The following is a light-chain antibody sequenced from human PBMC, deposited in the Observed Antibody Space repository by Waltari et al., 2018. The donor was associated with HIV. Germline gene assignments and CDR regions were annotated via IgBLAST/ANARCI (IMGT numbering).Light chain of an antibody. Sequence: SYELTQPPSVSVYPGQTAVITCSGDVLPRRYSYWYQQKPGRAPVVVMYKHRGGPAGIPGRFSGSISGTTVTLTITGVQAADVADYYCQSTDSGGLHVIFGGGTKLTVL. V-gene: IGLV3-25*03. CDR2: KHR. J-gene: IGLJ2*01. CDR3: QSTDSGGLHVI. CDR1: VLPRRY.